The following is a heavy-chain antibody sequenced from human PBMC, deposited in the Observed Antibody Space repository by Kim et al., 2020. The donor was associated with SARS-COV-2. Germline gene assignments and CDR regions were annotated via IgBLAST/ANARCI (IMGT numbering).Heavy chain of an antibody. CDR1: GFTFSSYS. V-gene: IGHV3-21*01. Sequence: GGSLRLSCAASGFTFSSYSMNWVRQAPGKGLEWVSSISSSSSYIYYADSVKGRFTISRDNAKNSLYLQMNSLRAEDTAVYYCAREVSSGWPLTHYYYGMDVWGQGTTVTVSS. J-gene: IGHJ6*02. CDR2: ISSSSSYI. CDR3: AREVSSGWPLTHYYYGMDV. D-gene: IGHD6-19*01.